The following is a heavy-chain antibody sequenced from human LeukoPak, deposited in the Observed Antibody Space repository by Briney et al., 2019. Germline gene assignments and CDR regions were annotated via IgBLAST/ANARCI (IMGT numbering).Heavy chain of an antibody. CDR2: INPTGTGT. J-gene: IGHJ5*02. V-gene: IGHV1-46*01. D-gene: IGHD3-10*01. Sequence: ASVKVSCKASGRTFINNWMHWVRKAPGPGLEWIGLINPTGTGTLYAQKFQGRVTMTRDMSTSTDYMELSSLRSEDTAVYYCARDNSVGDIAWWFDPWGQGTLVTVSS. CDR3: ARDNSVGDIAWWFDP. CDR1: GRTFINNW.